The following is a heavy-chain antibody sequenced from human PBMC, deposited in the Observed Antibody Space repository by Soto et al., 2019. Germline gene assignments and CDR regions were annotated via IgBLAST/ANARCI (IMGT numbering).Heavy chain of an antibody. Sequence: GGSLRLSCAASGFTFSSYAMSWVRQAPGKGLEWVSAISGRGGSTYYADSVKGRFTISRDNSKNKLYLQMNSLRAEDTAVYYCAKDREYSSGWDFDYWGQGTLVTVSS. D-gene: IGHD6-19*01. CDR3: AKDREYSSGWDFDY. J-gene: IGHJ4*02. CDR2: ISGRGGST. V-gene: IGHV3-23*01. CDR1: GFTFSSYA.